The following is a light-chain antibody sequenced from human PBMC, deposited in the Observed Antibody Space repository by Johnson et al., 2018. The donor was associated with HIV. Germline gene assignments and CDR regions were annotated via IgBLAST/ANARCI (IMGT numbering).Light chain of an antibody. CDR3: GTWDSSLRALYV. V-gene: IGLV1-51*02. Sequence: QSVLTQPPSVSAAPGQKVTISCSGSSSNIGNNYVSWYQQLPGTAPKLLIYENNKRPSGIPDRFSGSKYGTSATLGITGLQTGDEADYYCGTWDSSLRALYVFGTGTQVTVL. CDR1: SSNIGNNY. J-gene: IGLJ1*01. CDR2: ENN.